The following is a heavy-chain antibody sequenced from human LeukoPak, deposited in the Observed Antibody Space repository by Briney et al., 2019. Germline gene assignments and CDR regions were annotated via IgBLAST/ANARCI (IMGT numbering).Heavy chain of an antibody. CDR3: AKMNGYMDV. CDR1: GFTFSSSA. CDR2: ISGSGSGT. D-gene: IGHD1-1*01. Sequence: AGGSLRLSCTASGFTFSSSAITWVRQAPGKGLEWVSGISGSGSGTYYADFVKGRFTISRDNSKNTMYLEMNSLRAEATAVYYCAKMNGYMDVWGKGTTVTVSS. V-gene: IGHV3-23*01. J-gene: IGHJ6*03.